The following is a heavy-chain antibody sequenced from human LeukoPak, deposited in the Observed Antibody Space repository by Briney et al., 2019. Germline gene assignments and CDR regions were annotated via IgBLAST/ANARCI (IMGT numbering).Heavy chain of an antibody. CDR3: ARDPSLGGAARPFDY. D-gene: IGHD6-6*01. Sequence: PGRSLRLSCAASGFTFSSYGMHWVRQAPGKGLEWVAVIWYDGSNKYYAGSVKGRFTISRDNSKNTLYLQMNSLRAEDTAVYYCARDPSLGGAARPFDYWGQGTLVTVSS. V-gene: IGHV3-33*01. CDR2: IWYDGSNK. J-gene: IGHJ4*02. CDR1: GFTFSSYG.